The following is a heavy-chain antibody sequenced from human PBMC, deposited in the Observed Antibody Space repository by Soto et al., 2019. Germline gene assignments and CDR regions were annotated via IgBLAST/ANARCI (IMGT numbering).Heavy chain of an antibody. Sequence: SETLSLTCTVSGDSFTNFYWNWIRQPPGKGLEWVGHIYYTGSANHNPSLKSRVSLSIDTSKNQTSLKLSSVTAADTAVYYCAKDLYSGSYSDWGQGTLVTVSS. CDR3: AKDLYSGSYSD. CDR1: GDSFTNFY. V-gene: IGHV4-59*01. D-gene: IGHD1-26*01. J-gene: IGHJ4*02. CDR2: IYYTGSA.